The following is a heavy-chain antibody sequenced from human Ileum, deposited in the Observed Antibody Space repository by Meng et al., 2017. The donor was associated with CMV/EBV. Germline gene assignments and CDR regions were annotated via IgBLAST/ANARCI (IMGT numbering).Heavy chain of an antibody. D-gene: IGHD4/OR15-4a*01. V-gene: IGHV1-2*06. J-gene: IGHJ4*02. CDR3: TRQVVLTSQTRDY. CDR2: INPIKGAT. Sequence: QVQLVQSGAEVKKPGASVKDSCQVSGYTFSAYSMHWVRQAPGQGLEWMGRINPIKGATNYAQKFQGRVAMTGDVSINTAYLELSGLTSDDTAVYYCTRQVVLTSQTRDYWGQGTLVTVSS. CDR1: GYTFSAYS.